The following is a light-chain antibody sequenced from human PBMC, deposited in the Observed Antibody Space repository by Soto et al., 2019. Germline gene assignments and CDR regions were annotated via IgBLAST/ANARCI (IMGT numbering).Light chain of an antibody. CDR2: DAS. CDR1: QSISSY. CDR3: QQSYSTPRT. Sequence: DIQMTQSPSSLSASVGDRVTITCRASQSISSYLNWYQQKPGKAPKLLIYDASSLQSGVPSRFSGSGSGTDFTLTISSLQPEDFATFYCQQSYSTPRTFGLGTKLEIK. V-gene: IGKV1-39*01. J-gene: IGKJ2*01.